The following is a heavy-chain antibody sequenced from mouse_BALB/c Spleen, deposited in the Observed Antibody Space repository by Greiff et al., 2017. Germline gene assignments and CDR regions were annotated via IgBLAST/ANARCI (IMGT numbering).Heavy chain of an antibody. V-gene: IGHV3-2*02. J-gene: IGHJ1*01. CDR3: ARPGGSSHWYFEV. CDR2: ISYSGST. Sequence: EVQLQESGPGLVKPSQSLSLTCTVTGYSITSDYAWNWIRQFPGNKLEWMGYISYSGSTSYNPSLKSRISITRDTSKNQFFLQLNSVTTEDTATYYCARPGGSSHWYFEVWGAGTTVTVSS. D-gene: IGHD1-1*01. CDR1: GYSITSDYA.